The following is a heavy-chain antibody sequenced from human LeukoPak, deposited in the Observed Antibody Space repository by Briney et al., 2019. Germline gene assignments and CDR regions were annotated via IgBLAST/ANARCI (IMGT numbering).Heavy chain of an antibody. D-gene: IGHD6-6*01. CDR3: ARELSIAARSHAFDI. CDR2: IYYSGST. J-gene: IGHJ3*02. Sequence: SETLSLTCTVSGGSISSSSYYWGWIRQPPGKGLEWIGSIYYSGSTYYNPSLKSRVTISVDTSKNQFSLKLSFVTAADTAVYYCARELSIAARSHAFDIWGQGTMVTVSS. CDR1: GGSISSSSYY. V-gene: IGHV4-39*07.